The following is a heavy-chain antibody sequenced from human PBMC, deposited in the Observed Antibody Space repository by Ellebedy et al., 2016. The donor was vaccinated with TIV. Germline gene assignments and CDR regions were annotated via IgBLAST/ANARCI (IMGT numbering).Heavy chain of an antibody. J-gene: IGHJ2*01. CDR1: GGTFSSYA. D-gene: IGHD3-10*01. V-gene: IGHV1-69*13. CDR2: IIPIFGTA. Sequence: SVKVSCXASGGTFSSYAISWVRQAPGQGLEWMGGIIPIFGTANYAQKFQGRVTITADESTSTAYMELSSLRSEDTAVYYCARGPGPLGWYFDLWGRGTLVTVSS. CDR3: ARGPGPLGWYFDL.